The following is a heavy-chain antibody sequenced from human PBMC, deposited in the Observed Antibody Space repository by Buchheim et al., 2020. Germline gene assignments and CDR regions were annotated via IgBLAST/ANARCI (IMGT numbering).Heavy chain of an antibody. V-gene: IGHV1-46*01. D-gene: IGHD3-10*01. CDR3: ARDKFGSGRPSIMDV. CDR1: GYTFSSYY. J-gene: IGHJ6*02. CDR2: INPSGGST. Sequence: QVQLVQSGAEVKKPGASVKVSCKASGYTFSSYYIHWVRQAPGQGLEWMGIINPSGGSTNYAQKFQGRVTMTRDTSTSTVYMELSSLRSEDTALYYCARDKFGSGRPSIMDVWGQGTT.